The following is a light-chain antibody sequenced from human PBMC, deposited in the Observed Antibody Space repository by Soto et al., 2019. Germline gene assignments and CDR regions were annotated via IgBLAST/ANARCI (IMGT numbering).Light chain of an antibody. CDR3: QKCKDWPLT. CDR1: QSVSIN. CDR2: GAS. V-gene: IGKV3-15*01. J-gene: IGKJ4*01. Sequence: MTMSPSSLSASVVYRVTISCRASQSVSINLAWFQQKPGQAPRLLIYGASTRATGIPARFSGSGSGTEFTLTISSLQSEDFAVYYCQKCKDWPLTCGGGTK.